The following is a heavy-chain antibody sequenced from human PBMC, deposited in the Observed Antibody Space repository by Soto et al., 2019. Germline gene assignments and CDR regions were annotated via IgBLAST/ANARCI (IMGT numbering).Heavy chain of an antibody. CDR3: ARGRFLEWLLSAYYYYGMDV. CDR2: MNPNSGNT. J-gene: IGHJ6*02. D-gene: IGHD3-3*01. V-gene: IGHV1-8*01. CDR1: GYTFTSYD. Sequence: ASVKVSCKASGYTFTSYDINWVRQAPGQGLEWMGWMNPNSGNTGYAQKFQCRVTMTRNTSISTDYMELSSLRSEGTAVYYCARGRFLEWLLSAYYYYGMDVWGQGTTVTVSS.